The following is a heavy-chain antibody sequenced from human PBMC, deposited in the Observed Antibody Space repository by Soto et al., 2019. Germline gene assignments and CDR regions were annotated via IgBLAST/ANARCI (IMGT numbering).Heavy chain of an antibody. CDR2: IDPSGNT. CDR3: AGVFSVYKWFDP. J-gene: IGHJ5*02. CDR1: VDSITTYY. Sequence: SETLSRTCPDSVDSITTYYWSWIRQPAGKGLEWIGRIDPSGNTTYDPSLKGRVTMSLYTSKKQFSLKLTSVTAADTAVYYCAGVFSVYKWFDPWGRGTLVTVSS. V-gene: IGHV4-4*07. D-gene: IGHD2-8*01.